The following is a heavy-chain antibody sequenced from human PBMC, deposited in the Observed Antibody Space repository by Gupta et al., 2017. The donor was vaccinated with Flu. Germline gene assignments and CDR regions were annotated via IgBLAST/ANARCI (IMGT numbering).Heavy chain of an antibody. J-gene: IGHJ4*02. CDR1: GVDFSRYS. CDR2: ISSTHSYI. CDR3: AEGVVLEDF. V-gene: IGHV3-21*01. Sequence: LSCVASGVDFSRYSMAWVRQAPGKDLEWVASISSTHSYIQYAVAVRGRFSINRDNAENSLYLQMNSLRAEDSAIYYCAEGVVLEDFWGPGTLVIVSS. D-gene: IGHD3-3*01.